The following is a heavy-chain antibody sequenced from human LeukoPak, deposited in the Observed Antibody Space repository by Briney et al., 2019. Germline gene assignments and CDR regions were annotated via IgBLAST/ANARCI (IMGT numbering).Heavy chain of an antibody. CDR2: IIPIFGTA. Sequence: SVKVSCKASGGTFSSYAISWVRQAPGQGLEWMGGIIPIFGTANYAQKFQGRVTITTDESTSTAYMELSSLRSEDTAVYYCAISYGSGIPDAFDIWGQGTMVTVSS. CDR3: AISYGSGIPDAFDI. D-gene: IGHD3-10*01. CDR1: GGTFSSYA. J-gene: IGHJ3*02. V-gene: IGHV1-69*05.